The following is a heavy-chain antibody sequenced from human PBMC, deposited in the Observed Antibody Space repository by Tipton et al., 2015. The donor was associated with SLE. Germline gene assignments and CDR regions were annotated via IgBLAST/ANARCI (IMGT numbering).Heavy chain of an antibody. J-gene: IGHJ4*02. D-gene: IGHD6-6*01. CDR3: ARNLRQLVPNSQNY. CDR2: IYYSGST. CDR1: GFTFSSYE. V-gene: IGHV4-39*07. Sequence: LRLSCAASGFTFSSYEMNWVRQAPGKGLEWIGSIYYSGSTYYNPSLKSRVTISIDTSKNQFSLKLSSVTAADTAVYYCARNLRQLVPNSQNYWGQGTLVTVSS.